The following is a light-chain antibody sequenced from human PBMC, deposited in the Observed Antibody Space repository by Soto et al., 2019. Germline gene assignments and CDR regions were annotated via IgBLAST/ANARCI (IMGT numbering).Light chain of an antibody. Sequence: QSVLTQPPSVSGAPGQRVTISCTGSSSNIGAGYDVHWYQQLPGTAPKVLIYGISNRPSGVPDRFSGSKSGTSASLAITGLQAEDEADYYCQSYDSSLSGYVFGTGTKVTVL. CDR2: GIS. CDR3: QSYDSSLSGYV. J-gene: IGLJ1*01. CDR1: SSNIGAGYD. V-gene: IGLV1-40*01.